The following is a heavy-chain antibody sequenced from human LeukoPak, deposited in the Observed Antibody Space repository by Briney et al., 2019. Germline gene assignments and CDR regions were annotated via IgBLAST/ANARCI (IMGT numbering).Heavy chain of an antibody. J-gene: IGHJ4*02. V-gene: IGHV3-74*01. D-gene: IGHD6-6*01. CDR3: AKDIEYSSSPEDY. Sequence: GGSLRLSCAASGFSFSNHWMHWVRQAPGKGLVWVSRISNDGSSTSYADSVKGRFTISRDNAKNTLYLQMNSLRAEDTAVYYCAKDIEYSSSPEDYWGQGTLVTVSS. CDR2: ISNDGSST. CDR1: GFSFSNHW.